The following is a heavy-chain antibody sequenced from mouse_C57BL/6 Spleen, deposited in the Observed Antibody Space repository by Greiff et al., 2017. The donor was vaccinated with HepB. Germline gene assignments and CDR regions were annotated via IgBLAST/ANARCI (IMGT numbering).Heavy chain of an antibody. J-gene: IGHJ2*01. CDR2: IYPGDGDT. CDR3: ARSGPQYYFDY. CDR1: GYAFSSSW. Sequence: VQLVESGPELVKPGASVKISCKASGYAFSSSWMNWVKQRPGKGLEWIGRIYPGDGDTNYNGKFKGKATLTADKSSSTAYMQLSSLTSADSAVYFCARSGPQYYFDYWGQGTTLTVSS. V-gene: IGHV1-82*01. D-gene: IGHD6-1*01.